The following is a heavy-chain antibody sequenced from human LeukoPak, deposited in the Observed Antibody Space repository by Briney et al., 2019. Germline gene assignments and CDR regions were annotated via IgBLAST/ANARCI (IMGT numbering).Heavy chain of an antibody. CDR1: GYSISSGYY. V-gene: IGHV4-38-2*02. J-gene: IGHJ5*02. CDR3: AREGVTPGTTENWFDP. CDR2: IYHSGST. Sequence: SETLSLTCTVSGYSISSGYYWGWIRQPPGKGLEWIGSIYHSGSTNYNPTLKSIVTITVDTSKNQFYLKLSSVTAADTAVYYCAREGVTPGTTENWFDPWGQGTLVTVSS. D-gene: IGHD1-1*01.